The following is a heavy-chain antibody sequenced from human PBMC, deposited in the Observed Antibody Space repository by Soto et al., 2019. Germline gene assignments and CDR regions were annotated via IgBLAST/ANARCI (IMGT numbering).Heavy chain of an antibody. CDR1: GYSFTSYW. D-gene: IGHD6-13*01. CDR2: IYSGDSDT. CDR3: ARHRSSRIAAAGIGWFDP. V-gene: IGHV5-51*01. Sequence: GESLKISCKGSGYSFTSYWIGWVRQMPGKGLEWMGIIYSGDSDTRYSPSFQGQVTVSADKSISTAYLQWSSLKASDTAMYYCARHRSSRIAAAGIGWFDPWGQGTLVTVSS. J-gene: IGHJ5*02.